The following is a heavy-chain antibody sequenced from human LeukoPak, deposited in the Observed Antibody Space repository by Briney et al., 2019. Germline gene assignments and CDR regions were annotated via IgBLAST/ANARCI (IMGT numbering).Heavy chain of an antibody. J-gene: IGHJ4*02. D-gene: IGHD6-6*01. Sequence: GGSLRLSCEGSGFTFSSYWMSWVRQAPGKGLEWVANIKQDGSEKYYVDSVKGRFTISRDNAKNSLYLQMNSLRAEDTAVYYCARGRSSIDYWGQGTLVTVSS. CDR2: IKQDGSEK. V-gene: IGHV3-7*01. CDR1: GFTFSSYW. CDR3: ARGRSSIDY.